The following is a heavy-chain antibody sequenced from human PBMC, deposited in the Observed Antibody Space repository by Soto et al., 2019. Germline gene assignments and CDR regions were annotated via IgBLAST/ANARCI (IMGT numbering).Heavy chain of an antibody. CDR2: IYWNDDK. V-gene: IGHV2-5*01. CDR1: GFSLSTSGVG. D-gene: IGHD3-22*01. J-gene: IGHJ5*02. Sequence: QSGPTLVNPTQTLTLTCTFSGFSLSTSGVGVGWIRQPPGKALEWLALIYWNDDKRYSPSLKSRLTTTKDTSKNQVVLTMTNMDPVDTATYYCAHIIGIMYYYCSSGYRPWFDPCGQRTLVTVSS. CDR3: AHIIGIMYYYCSSGYRPWFDP.